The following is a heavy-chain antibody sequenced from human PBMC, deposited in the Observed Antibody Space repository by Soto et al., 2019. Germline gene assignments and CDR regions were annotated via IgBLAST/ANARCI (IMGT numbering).Heavy chain of an antibody. CDR3: ARLDSSRGVISCFDP. Sequence: GESLKISCTGSGYSFTSYWIGWARQMPGKGLEWMGFIYPGDSDTRYSPSFQGQVTISADKSISTDFLPRSSLKASDTAIYYCARLDSSRGVISCFDPWGQGTLVTVSS. J-gene: IGHJ5*02. D-gene: IGHD3-10*01. CDR1: GYSFTSYW. CDR2: IYPGDSDT. V-gene: IGHV5-51*01.